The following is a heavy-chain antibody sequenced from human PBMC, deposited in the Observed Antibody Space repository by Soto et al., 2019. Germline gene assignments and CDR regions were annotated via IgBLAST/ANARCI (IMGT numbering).Heavy chain of an antibody. CDR2: IYYSGST. V-gene: IGHV4-31*03. Sequence: PSETLSLTCTVSCGSISRGGYYWSWIRPHPGKGLEWIGYIYYSGSTYYNPSLKSRVTISVDTSKNQFSLKLSSVTAADTAVYYCARLIPLVSGVKDTTTFDYWGQGTLVTVSS. D-gene: IGHD2-21*02. CDR1: CGSISRGGYY. CDR3: ARLIPLVSGVKDTTTFDY. J-gene: IGHJ4*02.